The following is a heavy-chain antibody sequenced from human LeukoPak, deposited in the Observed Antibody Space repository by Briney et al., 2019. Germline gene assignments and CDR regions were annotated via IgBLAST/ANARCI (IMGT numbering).Heavy chain of an antibody. CDR1: GGSISSYY. Sequence: PSETLSLTCTVSGGSISSYYWSWIRQPPGKGLEWIGYIYYSGSTNYNPSLQSRVTISVDTSKNQFSLKLSSVTAADTAVYYCARAGLQGNWFDPWGQGTLVTVSS. J-gene: IGHJ5*02. V-gene: IGHV4-59*01. CDR2: IYYSGST. CDR3: ARAGLQGNWFDP.